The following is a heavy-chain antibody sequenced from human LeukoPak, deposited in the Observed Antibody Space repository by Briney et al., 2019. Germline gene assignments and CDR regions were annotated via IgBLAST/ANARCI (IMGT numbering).Heavy chain of an antibody. D-gene: IGHD5-24*01. Sequence: GGSLRLSCEASGFTFSNYSMNWVRQAPGKGLEWVSTISGSGGSTYNADSVKGRFTIARDNSKNTLYLQMNSLRAEDTAVYFCAKGRGWLQFFDYWGQGTLVTVSS. CDR2: ISGSGGST. CDR1: GFTFSNYS. V-gene: IGHV3-23*01. CDR3: AKGRGWLQFFDY. J-gene: IGHJ4*02.